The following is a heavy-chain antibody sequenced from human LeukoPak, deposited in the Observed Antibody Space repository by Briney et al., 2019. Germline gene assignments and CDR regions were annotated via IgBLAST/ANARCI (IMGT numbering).Heavy chain of an antibody. V-gene: IGHV1-69*01. D-gene: IGHD3-10*01. CDR3: ARGSSNLLWFGEFPHFDY. CDR1: GGTFSSYA. J-gene: IGHJ4*02. Sequence: ASVKVSCKASGGTFSSYAISWVRQAPGQGLEWMGGIIPIFGTANYAQKFQGRVTITADESTSTAYMELSSLRSEDTAVYYCARGSSNLLWFGEFPHFDYWGRGTLVTVSS. CDR2: IIPIFGTA.